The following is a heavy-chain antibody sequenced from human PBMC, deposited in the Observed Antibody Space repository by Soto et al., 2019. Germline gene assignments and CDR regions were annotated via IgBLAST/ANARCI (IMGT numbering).Heavy chain of an antibody. CDR3: ARAPRGYGMDV. J-gene: IGHJ6*02. CDR1: GDSVSSNSW. CDR2: IHHSGST. Sequence: QVQLQESGPRLVKPSGTLSLTCTVSGDSVSSNSWWSWVRQPPGKGLEWIGEIHHSGSTNYNSPLTSRVSISIDKSKNQFSLNLYSVTAADAAVFYCARAPRGYGMDVWGQGTTVSVSS. V-gene: IGHV4-4*02.